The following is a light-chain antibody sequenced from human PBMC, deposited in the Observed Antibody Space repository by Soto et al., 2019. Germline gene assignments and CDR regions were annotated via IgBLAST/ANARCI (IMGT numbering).Light chain of an antibody. J-gene: IGLJ2*01. CDR2: EGS. V-gene: IGLV2-23*03. Sequence: QSALTQPASVSGSPGQSITISCTGTSSDVGSYNLVSWYQEHPGKAPKLMIYEGSKRPSGVSNRFSGTRSGNTATLTISGLQADDDADYYCCAYAGINTFVVFGGGTELTVL. CDR3: CAYAGINTFVV. CDR1: SSDVGSYNL.